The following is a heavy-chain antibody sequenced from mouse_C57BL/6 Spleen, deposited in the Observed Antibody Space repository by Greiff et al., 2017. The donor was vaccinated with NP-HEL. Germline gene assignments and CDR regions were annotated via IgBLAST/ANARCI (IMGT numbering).Heavy chain of an antibody. CDR3: ARGRGTTVVDSFDY. CDR1: GYTFTSYW. CDR2: IDPNSGGT. V-gene: IGHV1-72*01. J-gene: IGHJ2*01. Sequence: QVQLQQPGAELVKPGASVKMSCKASGYTFTSYWITWVKQRPGQGLEWIGRIDPNSGGTKYNEKFKSKATLTVDKPSSTAYMQLSSLTSEDSAVYYCARGRGTTVVDSFDYWGQGTTLTVSS. D-gene: IGHD1-1*01.